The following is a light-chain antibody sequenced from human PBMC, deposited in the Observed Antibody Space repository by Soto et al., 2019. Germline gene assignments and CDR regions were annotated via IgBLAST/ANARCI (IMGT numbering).Light chain of an antibody. CDR2: GAS. CDR3: LQYGSTPGT. J-gene: IGKJ1*01. Sequence: EIVLTQSPGTLSLSPGERATLSCRASESVPNSYLAWYQQKPGQAPRLLINGASRRATGTPDRFSGSGSGTDFTLIIDRLEPEDFALYFCLQYGSTPGTFGQGTKVDIK. CDR1: ESVPNSY. V-gene: IGKV3-20*01.